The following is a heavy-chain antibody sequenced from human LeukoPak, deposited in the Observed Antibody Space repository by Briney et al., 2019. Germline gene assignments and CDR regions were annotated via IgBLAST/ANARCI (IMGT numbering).Heavy chain of an antibody. CDR2: INHSGST. CDR3: ARGRITMVRGVIGGYYFDY. CDR1: GGSFSGYY. J-gene: IGHJ4*02. V-gene: IGHV4-34*01. Sequence: KPSETLSLTCAVYGGSFSGYYWSWTRQPPGKGLEWIGEINHSGSTNYHPSLKSRVTISVDTSKNQFSLKLSSVTAADTAVYYCARGRITMVRGVIGGYYFDYWGQGTLVTVSS. D-gene: IGHD3-10*01.